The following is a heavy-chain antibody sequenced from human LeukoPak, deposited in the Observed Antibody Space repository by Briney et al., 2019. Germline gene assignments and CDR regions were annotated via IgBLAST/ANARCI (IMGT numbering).Heavy chain of an antibody. J-gene: IGHJ5*02. CDR1: GGSFSGYY. Sequence: SETLSLTCAVYGGSFSGYYWSWIRQPPGKGLEWIGEINHSGSTNYNPSLKSRVTISVDRSKNQFSLKLSSVTAADTAVYYCARGVHYYGSGSYFFDPWGQGTLVTVSS. D-gene: IGHD3-10*01. V-gene: IGHV4-34*01. CDR3: ARGVHYYGSGSYFFDP. CDR2: INHSGST.